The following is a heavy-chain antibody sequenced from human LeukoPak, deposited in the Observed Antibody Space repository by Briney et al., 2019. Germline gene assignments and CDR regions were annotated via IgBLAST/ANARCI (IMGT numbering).Heavy chain of an antibody. CDR3: ARDNWNYGSSMDV. CDR1: GGSISSYY. V-gene: IGHV4-34*01. D-gene: IGHD1-7*01. CDR2: INHSGST. Sequence: SETLSLTCTVSGGSISSYYWGWIRQPPGKGLEWIGEINHSGSTNYNPSLKSRVTISVDTSKNQFSLKLSSVTAADTAVYYCARDNWNYGSSMDVWGQGTTVTVSS. J-gene: IGHJ6*02.